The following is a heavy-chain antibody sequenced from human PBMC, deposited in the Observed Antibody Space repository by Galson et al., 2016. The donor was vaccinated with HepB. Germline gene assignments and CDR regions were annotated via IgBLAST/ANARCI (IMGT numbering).Heavy chain of an antibody. Sequence: SVKVSCKASGGIFTTYAMSWVRQAPGQGLEWMGGIVPKWAMVRYGQKFQGRVTITTDASRTTVYLEVSGLTSEDTAIYYCATKPRYCSGDNCYYFGMNVWGQGTTVTVSS. CDR2: IVPKWAMV. V-gene: IGHV1-69*05. CDR3: ATKPRYCSGDNCYYFGMNV. J-gene: IGHJ6*02. D-gene: IGHD2-15*01. CDR1: GGIFTTYA.